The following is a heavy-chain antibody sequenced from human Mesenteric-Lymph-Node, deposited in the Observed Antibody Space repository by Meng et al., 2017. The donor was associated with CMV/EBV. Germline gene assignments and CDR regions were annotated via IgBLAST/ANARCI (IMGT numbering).Heavy chain of an antibody. D-gene: IGHD2-2*01. CDR1: GYSINNGYY. CDR3: ARRHIVVVPAAISLLGYYNWFDP. Sequence: SETLSLTCTVSGYSINNGYYWTWIRQPPGKGLEWIGTFYHSGNTYYEPSLKSRVTISADTSKNQFSLDLNSVTAADTAVYYCARRHIVVVPAAISLLGYYNWFDPWGQGTLVTVSS. CDR2: FYHSGNT. J-gene: IGHJ5*02. V-gene: IGHV4-38-2*02.